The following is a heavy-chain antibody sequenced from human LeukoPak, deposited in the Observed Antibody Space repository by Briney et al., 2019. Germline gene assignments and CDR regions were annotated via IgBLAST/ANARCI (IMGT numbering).Heavy chain of an antibody. D-gene: IGHD3-16*01. CDR2: IYHSGST. V-gene: IGHV4-38-2*01. CDR1: GYSISSGYY. CDR3: ARRGKSDAFDI. J-gene: IGHJ3*02. Sequence: PSETLSLTCAVPGYSISSGYYWGWIRQPPGKGLEWIGYIYHSGSTYYNPSLKSRVTISVDRSKNQFSLKLSSVTAADTAVYYCARRGKSDAFDIWGQGTMVTVSS.